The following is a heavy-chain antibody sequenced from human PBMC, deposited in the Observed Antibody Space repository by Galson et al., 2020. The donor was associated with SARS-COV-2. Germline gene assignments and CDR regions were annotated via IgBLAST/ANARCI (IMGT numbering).Heavy chain of an antibody. V-gene: IGHV5-51*01. CDR3: AVTYCGGDCYPYYYYYMDG. Sequence: GESLKISCKGSGYSITSYWNGWVRQMPGKGLEWMGIIYPGDSDTRYSPSFQGQVTISADKSISTAYLQWSSLKASDTAMYYCAVTYCGGDCYPYYYYYMDGWGKGTTVTVSS. CDR2: IYPGDSDT. CDR1: GYSITSYW. D-gene: IGHD2-21*01. J-gene: IGHJ6*03.